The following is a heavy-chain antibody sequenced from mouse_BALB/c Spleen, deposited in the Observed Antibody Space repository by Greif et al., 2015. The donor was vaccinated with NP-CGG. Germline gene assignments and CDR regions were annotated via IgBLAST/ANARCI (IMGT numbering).Heavy chain of an antibody. CDR2: INSNGGST. V-gene: IGHV5-6-3*01. J-gene: IGHJ4*01. Sequence: EVKVEESGGGLVQPGGSLKLSCAASGFTFSSYGMSWVRQTPDKRLELVATINSNGGSTYYPDSVKGRFTISRDNAKNTLYLQMSSLKSEDTSMYYCARDPLRPYYYAMDYWGQGTSVTVSS. CDR3: ARDPLRPYYYAMDY. D-gene: IGHD1-2*01. CDR1: GFTFSSYG.